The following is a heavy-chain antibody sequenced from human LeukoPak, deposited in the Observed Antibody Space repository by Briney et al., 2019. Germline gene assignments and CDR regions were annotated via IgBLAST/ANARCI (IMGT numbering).Heavy chain of an antibody. CDR1: GGSFSGYY. V-gene: IGHV4-34*01. Sequence: SETLSLTCAVYGGSFSGYYWSWIRQPPGKGLEWIGEINHSGCTNYNPSLKSRVTISVNTSKNQFSLKLSSVTAADTAVYYCARRPAAMPLDYWGQGTLVTVSS. CDR2: INHSGCT. J-gene: IGHJ4*02. D-gene: IGHD2-2*01. CDR3: ARRPAAMPLDY.